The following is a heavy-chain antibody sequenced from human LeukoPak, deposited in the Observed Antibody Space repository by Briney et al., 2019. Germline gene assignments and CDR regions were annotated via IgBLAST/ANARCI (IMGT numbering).Heavy chain of an antibody. Sequence: GGSLRLSCAGSGFTFSEYWMSWVRQAPGKGLEWVSVIYSGGSTNYADSVKGRFTISRDNSKNTLYLQMNSLRAEDTAVYYCIYGYTLDFWGQGTLVTVSS. CDR2: IYSGGST. D-gene: IGHD5-18*01. CDR1: GFTFSEYW. V-gene: IGHV3-53*01. J-gene: IGHJ4*02. CDR3: IYGYTLDF.